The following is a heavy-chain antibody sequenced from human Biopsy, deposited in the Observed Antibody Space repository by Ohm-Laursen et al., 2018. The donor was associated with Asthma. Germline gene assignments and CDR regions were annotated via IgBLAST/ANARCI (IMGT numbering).Heavy chain of an antibody. D-gene: IGHD4-23*01. V-gene: IGHV3-30*03. Sequence: RSLRLSCAASGISFRTYGMHWVRQAPGKGLEWVALISSDGHNKYYKDSVKGRFTISRDNSKLRLYLEINSLRVEDSAVYYCARESGQDSGGTGAFDRWGQGIMVAVSS. CDR1: GISFRTYG. CDR2: ISSDGHNK. CDR3: ARESGQDSGGTGAFDR. J-gene: IGHJ3*02.